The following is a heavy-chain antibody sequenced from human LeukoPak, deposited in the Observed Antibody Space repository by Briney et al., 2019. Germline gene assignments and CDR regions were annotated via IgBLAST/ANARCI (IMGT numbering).Heavy chain of an antibody. V-gene: IGHV1-2*02. CDR1: GYTFTGYY. J-gene: IGHJ5*02. CDR3: ATDHSMANTAWWFDP. Sequence: ASVKVSCKASGYTFTGYYLHWVRQAPGQGLEWMGCVNPNSGDTNYAQKFQGSVTMTRDTSISTVYMELSSLRSEDTAFYYCATDHSMANTAWWFDPWGQGTLVTVSS. D-gene: IGHD5-24*01. CDR2: VNPNSGDT.